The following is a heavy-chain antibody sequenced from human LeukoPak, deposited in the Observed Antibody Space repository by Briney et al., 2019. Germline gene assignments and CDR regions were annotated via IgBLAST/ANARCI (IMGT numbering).Heavy chain of an antibody. CDR3: ARGEFGELQNYYYYYMDV. V-gene: IGHV6-1*01. CDR2: TYYRSKWYN. Sequence: SQTLSLTCAISGDSVSSNSAAWNWIRQSPSRGLEWLGRTYYRSKWYNDYAVSVKSRITINPDTSKNQFSLQLNSVTPEDMAVYYCARGEFGELQNYYYYYMDVWGKGTTVTVSS. D-gene: IGHD3-10*01. J-gene: IGHJ6*03. CDR1: GDSVSSNSAA.